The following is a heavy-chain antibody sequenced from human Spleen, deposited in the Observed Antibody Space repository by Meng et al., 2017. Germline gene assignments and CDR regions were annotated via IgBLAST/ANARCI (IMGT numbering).Heavy chain of an antibody. CDR1: GFTFSGYE. Sequence: GGSLRLSCAASGFTFSGYEMNWVRQAPGKGLEWVSYISSNGNTIYYADSVKGRFTISRDNAKNSLYLQMNSLRAEDTAVYYCARAMQELLVRIDYWGQGTLVTVSS. CDR2: ISSNGNTI. CDR3: ARAMQELLVRIDY. V-gene: IGHV3-48*03. D-gene: IGHD6-19*01. J-gene: IGHJ4*02.